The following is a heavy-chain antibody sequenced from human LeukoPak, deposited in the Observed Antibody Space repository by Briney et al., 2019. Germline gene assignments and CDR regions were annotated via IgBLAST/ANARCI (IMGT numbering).Heavy chain of an antibody. V-gene: IGHV4-4*07. J-gene: IGHJ4*02. Sequence: SETLSLTCTVSGGSISSYYWSWIRQPAGKGLEWIGRIYTSGSTNYNPSLKSRVTMSVDTSKNQFSLKLSSVTAADTAVYYCARDRYYYYGSGSYYLFDYWGQRTLVTVSS. D-gene: IGHD3-10*01. CDR1: GGSISSYY. CDR2: IYTSGST. CDR3: ARDRYYYYGSGSYYLFDY.